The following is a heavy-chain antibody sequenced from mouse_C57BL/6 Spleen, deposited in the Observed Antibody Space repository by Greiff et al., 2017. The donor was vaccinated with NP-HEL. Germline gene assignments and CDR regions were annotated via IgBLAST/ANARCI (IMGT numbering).Heavy chain of an antibody. CDR1: GYAFSSYW. Sequence: VQLQQSGAELVKPGASVKISCKASGYAFSSYWMNWVKQGPGKGLEWIGQIYPGDGDTNYNGKFKGKATLTADKSSSTAYMQLSSLTSEDSAVYFCASGSSYGYWGQGTTLTVSS. D-gene: IGHD1-1*01. V-gene: IGHV1-80*01. J-gene: IGHJ2*01. CDR3: ASGSSYGY. CDR2: IYPGDGDT.